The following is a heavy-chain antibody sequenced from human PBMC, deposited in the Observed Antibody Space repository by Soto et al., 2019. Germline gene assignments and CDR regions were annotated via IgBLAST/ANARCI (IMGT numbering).Heavy chain of an antibody. Sequence: QVQLVQSGAEVKKPGSSVKVSCRASGGTFSNYAISWVRRAPGQGLEWMGNIIPVFGTTNFARKFLGRVTITADKSTGTAYMELSSLRSEDTAVYYCARDYYDGRGYYSWYFALWGRGTLVTVSS. D-gene: IGHD3-22*01. CDR1: GGTFSNYA. CDR2: IIPVFGTT. V-gene: IGHV1-69*06. CDR3: ARDYYDGRGYYSWYFAL. J-gene: IGHJ2*01.